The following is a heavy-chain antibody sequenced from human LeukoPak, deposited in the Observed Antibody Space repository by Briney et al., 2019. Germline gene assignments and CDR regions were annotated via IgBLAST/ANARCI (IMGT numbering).Heavy chain of an antibody. J-gene: IGHJ4*02. CDR1: GFTFSSYW. V-gene: IGHV3-48*01. Sequence: AGGSLRLSCAASGFTFSSYWMSWVRQAPGKGLEWVSYISSSSSTIYYADSVKGRFTISRDNAKNSLYLQMNSLRAEDTAVYYCARDLRIVGATNPYTNFYWGQGTLVTVSS. CDR2: ISSSSSTI. CDR3: ARDLRIVGATNPYTNFY. D-gene: IGHD1-26*01.